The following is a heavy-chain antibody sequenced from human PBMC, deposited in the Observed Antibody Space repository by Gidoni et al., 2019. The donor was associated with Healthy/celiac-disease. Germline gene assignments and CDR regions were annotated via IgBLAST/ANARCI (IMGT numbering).Heavy chain of an antibody. CDR3: ARGLYIVVVVAATGDAFDI. CDR2: INHSGST. J-gene: IGHJ3*02. D-gene: IGHD2-15*01. V-gene: IGHV4-34*01. Sequence: QVQLQQWGAGLLKPSETLSITCAVYGGSFSGSYWSWIRQPPGKGLEWSGEINHSGSTHYNPSLKSRVTISVDTSKNHFSLKLSSVTAADTAVYYCARGLYIVVVVAATGDAFDIWGQGTMVTVSS. CDR1: GGSFSGSY.